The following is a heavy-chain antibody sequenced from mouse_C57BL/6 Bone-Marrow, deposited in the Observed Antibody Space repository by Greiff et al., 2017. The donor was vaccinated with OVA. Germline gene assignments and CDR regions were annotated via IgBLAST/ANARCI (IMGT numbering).Heavy chain of an antibody. V-gene: IGHV1-7*01. CDR1: GYTFTSYW. D-gene: IGHD2-3*01. CDR2: INPSSGYT. Sequence: VKLMESGAELAKPGASVKLSCKASGYTFTSYWMHWVKQRPGQGLEWIGYINPSSGYTKYNQKFKDKATLTVDNSSSTADMQLSGLAYEDSAGYYYARDGYSVWCAYWGQETLVTVST. CDR3: ARDGYSVWCAY. J-gene: IGHJ3*01.